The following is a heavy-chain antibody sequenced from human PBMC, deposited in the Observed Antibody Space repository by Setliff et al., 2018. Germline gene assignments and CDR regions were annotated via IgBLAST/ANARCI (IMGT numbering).Heavy chain of an antibody. J-gene: IGHJ1*01. CDR1: GVSIRDNYYY. CDR2: VSYSGSP. D-gene: IGHD3-10*01. V-gene: IGHV4-39*07. Sequence: PSETLSLTCTVSGVSIRDNYYYWTWIRQTPGKGLEWIGTVSYSGSPHPNPSLKSRVTVSVDMSKNLLSLTLTSVTVADTAVYYCARVDFTMIQGVLGLWGQGTLVTVSS. CDR3: ARVDFTMIQGVLGL.